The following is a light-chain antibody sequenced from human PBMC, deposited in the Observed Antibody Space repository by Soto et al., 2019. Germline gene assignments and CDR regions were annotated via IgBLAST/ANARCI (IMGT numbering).Light chain of an antibody. J-gene: IGKJ4*01. Sequence: MTQSPATLSVSPGERATLSCRASQSVGSKLAWYQQKPGQAPRLLIYGASTRATGIPARFSGSGSGTEFTLTISSLQSEDFAVYYCQQYNNRPPLTFGGGTKVDIK. CDR3: QQYNNRPPLT. CDR1: QSVGSK. CDR2: GAS. V-gene: IGKV3-15*01.